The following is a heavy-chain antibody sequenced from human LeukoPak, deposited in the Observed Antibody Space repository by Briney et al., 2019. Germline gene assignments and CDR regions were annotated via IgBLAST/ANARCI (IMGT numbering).Heavy chain of an antibody. D-gene: IGHD3-22*01. CDR2: ISYDGSNK. Sequence: GGSLRLSCAASGFTFSSYAMHWVRQAPGKGLEWVAVISYDGSNKYYADSVKGRFTISRDNSKNTLYLRMNSLRAEDTAVYYCARDGPYYYDSSGYYYGLDYWGQGTLVTVSS. J-gene: IGHJ4*02. CDR3: ARDGPYYYDSSGYYYGLDY. CDR1: GFTFSSYA. V-gene: IGHV3-30-3*01.